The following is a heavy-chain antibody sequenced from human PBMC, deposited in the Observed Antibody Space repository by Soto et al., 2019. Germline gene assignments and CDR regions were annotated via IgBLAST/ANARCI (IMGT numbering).Heavy chain of an antibody. D-gene: IGHD5-12*01. Sequence: PGGSLRLSGAASGFTFSGYAMIWVRQSPGKALAWVSAISGSGGSTSDEESAKGRFTISRDTSKNTLYLQMNSLRAEDTAVYYCAKEGGGYDKQVDYWGQGTLVTVSS. CDR2: ISGSGGST. CDR1: GFTFSGYA. CDR3: AKEGGGYDKQVDY. V-gene: IGHV3-23*01. J-gene: IGHJ4*02.